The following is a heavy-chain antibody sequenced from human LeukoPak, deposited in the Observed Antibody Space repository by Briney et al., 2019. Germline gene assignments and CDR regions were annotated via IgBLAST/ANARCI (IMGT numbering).Heavy chain of an antibody. Sequence: GGTLRLSCAASGFTFSAYDMKWVRQAPGKGLEWISYISRTSTTIFYADSVKGRFTVSRDNAKNSLYLQRNSLRAEDTAIYYCARSRSGWHYFDYWGQGTLVTVSS. D-gene: IGHD6-19*01. CDR1: GFTFSAYD. CDR3: ARSRSGWHYFDY. CDR2: ISRTSTTI. J-gene: IGHJ4*02. V-gene: IGHV3-48*01.